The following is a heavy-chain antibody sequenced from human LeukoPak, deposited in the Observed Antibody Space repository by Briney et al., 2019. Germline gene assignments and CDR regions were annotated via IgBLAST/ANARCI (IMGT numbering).Heavy chain of an antibody. Sequence: PSQTLSLTCAISGDSVSSNSVTCNWIRQSPSRGLEWLGRTYYRSTWYNDYAVSVRGRITVNPDTSKNQFSLHLNSVTPEDTAVYYCARRLTQYDCFDPWGQGILVTVSS. V-gene: IGHV6-1*01. J-gene: IGHJ5*02. CDR1: GDSVSSNSVT. CDR3: ARRLTQYDCFDP. D-gene: IGHD2-2*01. CDR2: TYYRSTWYN.